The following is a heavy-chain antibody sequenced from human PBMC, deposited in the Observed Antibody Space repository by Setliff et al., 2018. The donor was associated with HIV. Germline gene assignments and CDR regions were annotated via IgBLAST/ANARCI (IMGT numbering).Heavy chain of an antibody. CDR1: GGSISSSSYY. D-gene: IGHD3-22*01. V-gene: IGHV4-39*07. Sequence: SETLSLTCTVSGGSISSSSYYWGWIRQPPGKGLEWIGNIYSGGTTYYNSSLRSRVTISVDTSKNQFSLKLNSVTAADTAVYYCARYYDSSGYSLEDAFDIWGQGTMVTVSS. J-gene: IGHJ3*02. CDR3: ARYYDSSGYSLEDAFDI. CDR2: IYSGGTT.